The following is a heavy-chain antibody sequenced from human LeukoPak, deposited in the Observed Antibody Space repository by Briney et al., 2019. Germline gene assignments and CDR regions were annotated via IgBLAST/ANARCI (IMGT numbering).Heavy chain of an antibody. V-gene: IGHV4-59*08. Sequence: SETLSLTCTVSGGSISIYYWSWIRQPPGKGLEGRGDIYYRGSTNYNPSLKSRVTISVDTSKNQFSLKMSSVTAADTAVYYCARRVVPLYYFDYWGPGTLVTVSS. J-gene: IGHJ4*02. CDR1: GGSISIYY. D-gene: IGHD2-15*01. CDR2: IYYRGST. CDR3: ARRVVPLYYFDY.